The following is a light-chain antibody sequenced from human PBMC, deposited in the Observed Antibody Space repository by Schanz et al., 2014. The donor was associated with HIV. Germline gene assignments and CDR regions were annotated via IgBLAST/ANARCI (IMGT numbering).Light chain of an antibody. Sequence: EIVLTQFPGTLSLSPGERATLYCRASQSVSSSYLAWYQQKPGQAPRLLIYGASNRATGIPDRFSGSGSGTDFTLTISRLEPEDFAVYYCQQYGRGFGQGTKVEIK. CDR3: QQYGRG. J-gene: IGKJ1*01. CDR2: GAS. CDR1: QSVSSSY. V-gene: IGKV3-20*01.